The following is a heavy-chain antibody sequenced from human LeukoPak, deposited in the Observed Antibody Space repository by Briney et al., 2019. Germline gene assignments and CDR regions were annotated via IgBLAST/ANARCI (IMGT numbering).Heavy chain of an antibody. CDR1: GGTFSSYA. D-gene: IGHD3-22*01. J-gene: IGHJ5*02. V-gene: IGHV1-69*04. Sequence: SVKVSCKASGGTFSSYAISWVRQAPGQGLEWMGRIIPILGIANYAQKFQGRVTITADKSTSTAYMELSSLRSEDTAVYYCARGRGYYDSSGYFDWFDPWGQGTLVTASS. CDR3: ARGRGYYDSSGYFDWFDP. CDR2: IIPILGIA.